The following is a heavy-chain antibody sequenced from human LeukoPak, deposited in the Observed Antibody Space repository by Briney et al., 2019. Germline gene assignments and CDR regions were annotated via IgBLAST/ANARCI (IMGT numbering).Heavy chain of an antibody. CDR3: ARGHYDILTGYHYGMDV. V-gene: IGHV4-4*02. D-gene: IGHD3-9*01. CDR2: IYHSGST. CDR1: GGSISSSNW. Sequence: SGTLSLTCAVSGGSISSSNWWSWVRQPPGKGLEWIGEIYHSGSTNYNPSLKSRVTISVDKSKNQFSLKLGSVTAADTAVYYCARGHYDILTGYHYGMDVWGKGTTVTVSS. J-gene: IGHJ6*04.